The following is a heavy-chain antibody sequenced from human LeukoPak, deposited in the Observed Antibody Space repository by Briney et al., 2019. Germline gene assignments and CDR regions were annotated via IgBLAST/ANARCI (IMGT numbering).Heavy chain of an antibody. CDR1: GLTFSSYS. Sequence: PGGSLRLSCAASGLTFSSYSMNWVRQAPGKGLEWVSSISSSSSYIYYADSVKGRFTISRDNAKNSLYLQMNSLRAEDTAVYYCARGEGGSYSPSAYWGQGTLVTVSS. CDR3: ARGEGGSYSPSAY. CDR2: ISSSSSYI. J-gene: IGHJ4*02. D-gene: IGHD1-26*01. V-gene: IGHV3-21*01.